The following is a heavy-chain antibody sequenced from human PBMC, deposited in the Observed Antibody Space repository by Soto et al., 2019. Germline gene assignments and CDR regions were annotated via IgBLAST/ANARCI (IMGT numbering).Heavy chain of an antibody. CDR3: ARRKGDYYDSSGYHYYFDY. D-gene: IGHD3-22*01. V-gene: IGHV1-2*02. J-gene: IGHJ4*02. CDR2: INPNSGGT. Sequence: ASVEVSCKASGYTFTDYYVHCVRQAPGQGLEWMGWINPNSGGTKSAQKFQGRVTMTRDTSISTAYMELSRLRSDDTAVYYCARRKGDYYDSSGYHYYFDYWGQGTLVTVSS. CDR1: GYTFTDYY.